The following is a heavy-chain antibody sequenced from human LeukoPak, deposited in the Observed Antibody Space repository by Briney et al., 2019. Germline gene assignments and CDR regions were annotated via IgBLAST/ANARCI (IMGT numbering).Heavy chain of an antibody. CDR2: MKGGGET. D-gene: IGHD3-3*01. Sequence: GGSLRLSCAASGFSFTNYAMSWVRRAPARGLEWVSSMKGGGETFYSDSVRGRFTLSRDDSKNTVYLQLNNLRVEDTAVYYCARSSWVSSADGVWWGQGTLVTVSS. V-gene: IGHV3-23*01. J-gene: IGHJ4*02. CDR1: GFSFTNYA. CDR3: ARSSWVSSADGVW.